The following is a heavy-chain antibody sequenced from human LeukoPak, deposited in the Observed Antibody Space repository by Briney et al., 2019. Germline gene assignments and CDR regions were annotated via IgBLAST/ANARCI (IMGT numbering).Heavy chain of an antibody. CDR1: GFTFSSYG. V-gene: IGHV3-30*03. CDR2: ISYDGSNK. CDR3: ATRRPIGYCSSTSCG. J-gene: IGHJ4*02. Sequence: PGRSLRLSCAASGFTFSSYGMHWVRQAPGKGLEWVAVISYDGSNKYYADSVKGRLTISRDNSKNTLYLQMNSLRAEDTAVYYCATRRPIGYCSSTSCGWGQGTLVTVSS. D-gene: IGHD2-2*01.